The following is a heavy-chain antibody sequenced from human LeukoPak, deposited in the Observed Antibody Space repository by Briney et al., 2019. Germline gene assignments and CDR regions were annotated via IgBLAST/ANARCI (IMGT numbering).Heavy chain of an antibody. CDR2: ISRSGSTI. Sequence: GXSLRLSCAASGFTFSDYYMSWIRQAPGKGLEWVSYISRSGSTIYYADSVKGRFTIPRDNAKNSLYLQMYSLRAEDTAVYYCARPELPLYSSSSGSWFDPWGQGTLVTVSS. CDR3: ARPELPLYSSSSGSWFDP. J-gene: IGHJ5*02. V-gene: IGHV3-11*04. D-gene: IGHD6-6*01. CDR1: GFTFSDYY.